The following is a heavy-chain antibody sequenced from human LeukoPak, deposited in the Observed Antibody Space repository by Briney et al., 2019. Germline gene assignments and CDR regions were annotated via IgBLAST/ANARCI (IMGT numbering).Heavy chain of an antibody. CDR2: IKEDGSRK. V-gene: IGHV3-7*03. CDR1: GFTFSGHW. Sequence: GGSLRLSCAASGFTFSGHWMTWVRQAPGKGLEWVANIKEDGSRKNYVDSVKGRFTISRDNAKNSLYLQMTSLRAEDTAMYYCATPLDYRDSSGFHQGGDWGQGTLVTVSS. CDR3: ATPLDYRDSSGFHQGGD. J-gene: IGHJ4*02. D-gene: IGHD3-22*01.